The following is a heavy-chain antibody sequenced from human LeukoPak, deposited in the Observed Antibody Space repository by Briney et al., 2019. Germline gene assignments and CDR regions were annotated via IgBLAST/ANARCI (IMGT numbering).Heavy chain of an antibody. J-gene: IGHJ5*02. Sequence: SVKVSCKASGGTFSSYAISWVRQAPGQGLEWMGGIIPIFGTANYAQKFQGRVTITADESTSTAYMELTSLRSEDTAVYYCAGAPGVPESNGFDPWGQEPWSPSPQ. CDR2: IIPIFGTA. D-gene: IGHD1-14*01. V-gene: IGHV1-69*01. CDR1: GGTFSSYA. CDR3: AGAPGVPESNGFDP.